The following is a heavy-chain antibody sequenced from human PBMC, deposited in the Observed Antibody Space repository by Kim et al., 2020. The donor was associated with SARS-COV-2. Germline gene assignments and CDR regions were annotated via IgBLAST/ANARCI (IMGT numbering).Heavy chain of an antibody. V-gene: IGHV3-7*01. D-gene: IGHD3-9*01. CDR1: GFTFSSYW. J-gene: IGHJ4*02. Sequence: GGSLRLSCAASGFTFSSYWMSWVRQAPGKGLEWVANMKQDGTEKYYVDSVKGRFTISRDNAKNSLYLQMNSLRADDKAVYYCARGERVLRYFDWSVDYWGQGTLVTVSP. CDR2: MKQDGTEK. CDR3: ARGERVLRYFDWSVDY.